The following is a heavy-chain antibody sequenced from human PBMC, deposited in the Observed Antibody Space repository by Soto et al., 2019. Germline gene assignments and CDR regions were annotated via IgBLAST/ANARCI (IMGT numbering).Heavy chain of an antibody. D-gene: IGHD4-17*01. CDR3: ARAPYGDSGSMDL. CDR1: GFTFTSYT. J-gene: IGHJ5*02. Sequence: EVQLVESGGGLVEPGGSLRLSCAASGFTFTSYTMNWVRQAPGKGLEWVSSISVSSTYINYADSVKGRFTISRDNAKKSLYLQMNSLRAEDTAVYYCARAPYGDSGSMDLWGQGTLVTVSS. CDR2: ISVSSTYI. V-gene: IGHV3-21*01.